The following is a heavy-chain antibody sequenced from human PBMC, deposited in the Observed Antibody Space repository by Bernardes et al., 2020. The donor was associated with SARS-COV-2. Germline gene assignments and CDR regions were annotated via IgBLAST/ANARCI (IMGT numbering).Heavy chain of an antibody. Sequence: SETLSLTSAVFGGSISSGDYSWSWIRQPPGKGLEWIGYIYQSGTTYYNPSLKSRVTISLDTSKTHFSLNLSSVTAADTAMYYCARGTLTSRATYYFDYWGQGTLVTVSS. CDR2: IYQSGTT. J-gene: IGHJ4*02. V-gene: IGHV4-30-2*01. CDR1: GGSISSGDYS. CDR3: ARGTLTSRATYYFDY.